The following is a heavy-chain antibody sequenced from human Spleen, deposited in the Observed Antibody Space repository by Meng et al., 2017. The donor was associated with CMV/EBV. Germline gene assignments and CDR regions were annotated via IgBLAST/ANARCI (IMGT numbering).Heavy chain of an antibody. Sequence: GESLKISCAASGFTFSSSSMNWVRQAPGKGLEWVANIKEDGSEKYYVDSVKGRFTISRDNAKNSLYLQMNSLRVEDTAVYYCVRGWALSYWGQGTLVTVSS. CDR2: IKEDGSEK. V-gene: IGHV3-7*01. J-gene: IGHJ4*02. D-gene: IGHD1-26*01. CDR3: VRGWALSY. CDR1: GFTFSSSS.